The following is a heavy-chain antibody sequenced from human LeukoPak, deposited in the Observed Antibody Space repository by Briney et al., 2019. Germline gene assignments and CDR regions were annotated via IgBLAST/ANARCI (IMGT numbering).Heavy chain of an antibody. D-gene: IGHD3-10*01. CDR3: ARLNYYGSGSYPYYYYMDV. CDR2: IYYSGST. J-gene: IGHJ6*03. V-gene: IGHV4-39*01. Sequence: SETLSLTCTVSGGSISSSNDYWGWIRQPPGKGLEWIGSIYYSGSTYYNPSLKSRVTISVDTSKNQFSLKLSSVTAADTAVYYCARLNYYGSGSYPYYYYMDVWGKGTTVTISS. CDR1: GGSISSSNDY.